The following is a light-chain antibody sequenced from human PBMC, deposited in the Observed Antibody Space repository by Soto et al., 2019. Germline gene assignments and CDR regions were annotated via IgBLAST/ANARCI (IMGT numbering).Light chain of an antibody. CDR3: SSYTSDNRDYV. J-gene: IGLJ1*01. CDR2: EVS. CDR1: SSDVGAYTS. Sequence: QSVLTQPASVSGSPGQSITISCTGTSSDVGAYTSVSWYQQHPGKAPKLMIYEVSNRPSGVSRRFSGSKSGNTAFLTISGLQAEDEAHYYCSSYTSDNRDYVFGTGTKLTVL. V-gene: IGLV2-14*01.